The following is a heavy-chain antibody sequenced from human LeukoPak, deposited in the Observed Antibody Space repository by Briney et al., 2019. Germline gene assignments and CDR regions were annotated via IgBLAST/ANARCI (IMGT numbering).Heavy chain of an antibody. J-gene: IGHJ4*02. CDR3: ARDGLPFLGTIDY. CDR2: ISGSGGST. V-gene: IGHV3-23*01. CDR1: GFTFSSYA. Sequence: PGGSLRLSCAASGFTFSSYAMSWVRQAPGKGLEWVSAISGSGGSTYYVDSVKGRFTISRDNAKNSLYLQMNSLRAEDTAVYYCARDGLPFLGTIDYWGQGTLVTV. D-gene: IGHD1-1*01.